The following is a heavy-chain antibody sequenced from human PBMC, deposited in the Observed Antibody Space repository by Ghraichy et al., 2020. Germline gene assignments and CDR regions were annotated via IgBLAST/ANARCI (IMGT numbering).Heavy chain of an antibody. D-gene: IGHD5-18*01. CDR2: IIPIFGIA. CDR1: GGTFSSYA. V-gene: IGHV1-69*10. J-gene: IGHJ4*02. Sequence: SVKVSCKASGGTFSSYAISWVRQAPGQGLEWMGGIIPIFGIANYAQKFQGRVTITADKSTSTAYKELSSLRSEDTAVYYCAREKEADTAMVPYFDYWGQGTLVTVSS. CDR3: AREKEADTAMVPYFDY.